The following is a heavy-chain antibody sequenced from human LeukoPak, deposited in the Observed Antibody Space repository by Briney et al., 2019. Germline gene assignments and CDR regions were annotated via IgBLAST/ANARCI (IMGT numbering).Heavy chain of an antibody. J-gene: IGHJ4*02. CDR2: INSDGSST. V-gene: IGHV3-74*01. Sequence: GGSLRLSCAASGFTFSSYWMHWVRQAPGKGLVWVSRINSDGSSTSYADSVKGRFTISRDNAKNTLYLQMNSLRAEDTAVYYCARGNSSFGFDYWGQGTLVTVSS. D-gene: IGHD6-6*01. CDR1: GFTFSSYW. CDR3: ARGNSSFGFDY.